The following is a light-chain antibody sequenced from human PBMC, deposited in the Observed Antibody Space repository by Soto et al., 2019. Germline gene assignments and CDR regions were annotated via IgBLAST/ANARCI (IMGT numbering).Light chain of an antibody. J-gene: IGLJ3*02. V-gene: IGLV2-14*01. Sequence: QSVLTQPASVSGSPGQSITISCAGTSSDIGAYNYVSWYQQYPGKAPKLMIYDVSDRPSGVSNRFSASKSGNTASLTISGLQAEDEADYYCSSYTSSNTLVFGGGTKLTVL. CDR2: DVS. CDR1: SSDIGAYNY. CDR3: SSYTSSNTLV.